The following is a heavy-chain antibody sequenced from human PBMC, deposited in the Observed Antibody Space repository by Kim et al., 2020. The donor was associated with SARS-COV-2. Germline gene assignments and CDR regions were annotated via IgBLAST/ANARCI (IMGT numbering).Heavy chain of an antibody. Sequence: GRVTISRDNSKNTLYLQMNSLRAEETAVYYCAKREALRYFDWLLGWYFDLWGRGTLVTVSS. J-gene: IGHJ2*01. CDR3: AKREALRYFDWLLGWYFDL. D-gene: IGHD3-9*01. V-gene: IGHV3-23*01.